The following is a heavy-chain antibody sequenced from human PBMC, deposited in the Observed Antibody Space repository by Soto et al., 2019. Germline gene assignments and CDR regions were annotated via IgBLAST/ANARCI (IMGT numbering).Heavy chain of an antibody. J-gene: IGHJ3*02. V-gene: IGHV1-18*01. CDR2: ISAYNGNT. CDR3: ARDAYYDFWSGYYTGAGAFDI. CDR1: GYTFTSYG. D-gene: IGHD3-3*01. Sequence: QVQLVQSGAEVKKPGASVKVSCKASGYTFTSYGISWVRQAPGRGLEWMGWISAYNGNTNYAQKLQGRVTMTTDTSTSTAYMELRSLRSDDTAVYYCARDAYYDFWSGYYTGAGAFDIWGQGTMVTVSS.